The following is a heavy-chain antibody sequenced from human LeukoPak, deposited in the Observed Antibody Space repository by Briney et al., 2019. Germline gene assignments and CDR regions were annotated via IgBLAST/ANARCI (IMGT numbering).Heavy chain of an antibody. CDR1: GFTFSSYA. D-gene: IGHD3-22*01. CDR3: ATSPLEDSSGYNPLRSAYFDY. V-gene: IGHV3-23*01. CDR2: ISGSGGST. J-gene: IGHJ4*02. Sequence: GGSLRLSCAASGFTFSSYAMSWVRQAPGKGLEWVSAISGSGGSTYYADSVKGRFTISRDNSKNTLYLQMNSLRAEDTAVYYCATSPLEDSSGYNPLRSAYFDYWGQGTLVTVSS.